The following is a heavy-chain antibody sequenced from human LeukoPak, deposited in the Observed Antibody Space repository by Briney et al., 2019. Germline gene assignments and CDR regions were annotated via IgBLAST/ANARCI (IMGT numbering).Heavy chain of an antibody. CDR2: IHPSDSDT. D-gene: IGHD3-22*01. V-gene: IGHV5-51*01. J-gene: IGHJ4*02. CDR1: GYSFTNYW. CDR3: IIKHYYDSSGYYSVY. Sequence: GESLKISCKGSGYSFTNYWIGWVRQMPGKGLEWMGIIHPSDSDTRYSPSFQGQVTISADKSISTAYLQWSSLKASDTAMYYCIIKHYYDSSGYYSVYWGQGTLVTVSS.